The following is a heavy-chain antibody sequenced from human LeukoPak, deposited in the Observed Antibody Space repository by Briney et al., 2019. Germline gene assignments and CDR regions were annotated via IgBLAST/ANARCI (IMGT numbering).Heavy chain of an antibody. CDR1: GFTFRDYP. Sequence: GGSLRLSCSASGFTFRDYPIHWVRQAPGEGLQYVSAISSAGGTTYYADSVRGRFTISRDNSKNTLYLQMSSLRAEDTALYYCVKVGDSGYGEYYQHWGQGTLVTVSS. CDR2: ISSAGGTT. V-gene: IGHV3-64D*06. J-gene: IGHJ1*01. CDR3: VKVGDSGYGEYYQH. D-gene: IGHD5-12*01.